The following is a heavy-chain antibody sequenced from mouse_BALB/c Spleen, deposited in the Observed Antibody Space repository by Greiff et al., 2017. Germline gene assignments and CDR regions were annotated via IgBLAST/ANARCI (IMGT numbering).Heavy chain of an antibody. CDR2: INSNGGSYT. Sequence: EVMLVESGGGLVKLGGSLKLSCAASGFTFSSYYMSWVRQTPEKRLELVAAINSNGGSYTYYPDSVKGRFTISRDNAKNNLYLQMSSLKSEDTAMYYCARADGYYEFAYWGQGTLVTVSA. CDR3: ARADGYYEFAY. D-gene: IGHD2-3*01. V-gene: IGHV5-6-2*01. CDR1: GFTFSSYY. J-gene: IGHJ3*01.